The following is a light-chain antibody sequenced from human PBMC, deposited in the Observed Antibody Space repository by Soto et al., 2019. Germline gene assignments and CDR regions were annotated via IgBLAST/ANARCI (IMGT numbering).Light chain of an antibody. V-gene: IGLV2-8*01. CDR2: EVS. Sequence: QSALTHPPSASGSPVQSVTISCTGTISDVGDYNYVSWYQQHPGKAPKLMIYEVSKRPSGVPDRFSGSKSGNTASLTVSGLQAEDEADYYCSSYAGSNNWVFGGGTQLTVL. CDR3: SSYAGSNNWV. J-gene: IGLJ3*02. CDR1: ISDVGDYNY.